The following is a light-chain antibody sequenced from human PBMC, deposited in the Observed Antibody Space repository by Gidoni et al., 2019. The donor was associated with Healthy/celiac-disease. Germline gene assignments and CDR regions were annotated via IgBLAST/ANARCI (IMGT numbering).Light chain of an antibody. J-gene: IGLJ2*01. CDR1: SSDVGGYNY. Sequence: QSALTQPRSVSGSPGQSVTLSCTGTSSDVGGYNYVSWYQQHPGKDPKLMIYDASKRPSGVPDRFSGSKSGNTASLTISGLQAEDEADYYCCSYAGSYPHVVFGGGTKLTVL. CDR3: CSYAGSYPHVV. V-gene: IGLV2-11*01. CDR2: DAS.